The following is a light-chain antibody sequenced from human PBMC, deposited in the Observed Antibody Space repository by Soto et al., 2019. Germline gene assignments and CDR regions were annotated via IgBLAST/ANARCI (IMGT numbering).Light chain of an antibody. CDR2: EDN. Sequence: NFMLTQPHSVSESPGKTVTISCTRSSGSIASNYVQWYQQRPGSSPTAVIYEDNYRPSGVPDRFSGSLDSSSNSASLTISGLRTEDEADYYCQSFDRSSQTWIFGGGTKLTVL. V-gene: IGLV6-57*01. J-gene: IGLJ2*01. CDR3: QSFDRSSQTWI. CDR1: SGSIASNY.